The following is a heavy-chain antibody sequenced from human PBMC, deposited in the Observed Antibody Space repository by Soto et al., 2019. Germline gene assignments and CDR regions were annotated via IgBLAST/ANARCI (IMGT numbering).Heavy chain of an antibody. Sequence: ASVKVSCKASGYTFTSYYMHWVRQAPGQGLEWMGIIDPSGGSTSYAQKFQGRVTMTRDTSTSTVYMELSSLRSEDTAVYYCARDVAAAVTGLYYGIEPWGQGTLVSVSS. J-gene: IGHJ5*02. CDR2: IDPSGGST. D-gene: IGHD6-13*01. CDR3: ARDVAAAVTGLYYGIEP. V-gene: IGHV1-46*03. CDR1: GYTFTSYY.